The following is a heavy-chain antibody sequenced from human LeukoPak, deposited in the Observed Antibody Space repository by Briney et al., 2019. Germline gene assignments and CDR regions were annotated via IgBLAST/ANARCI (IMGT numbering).Heavy chain of an antibody. Sequence: GASVKVSCTASVYTFSSYGINWVRQATGQGLEWIGWMNPNSGDTGYAQKFQDRVTMTRNTSINTAYMELSSLRSEDTGVYYCARGPPGSSSSDYWGQGTLVTVS. J-gene: IGHJ4*02. CDR1: VYTFSSYG. D-gene: IGHD6-13*01. CDR3: ARGPPGSSSSDY. V-gene: IGHV1-8*01. CDR2: MNPNSGDT.